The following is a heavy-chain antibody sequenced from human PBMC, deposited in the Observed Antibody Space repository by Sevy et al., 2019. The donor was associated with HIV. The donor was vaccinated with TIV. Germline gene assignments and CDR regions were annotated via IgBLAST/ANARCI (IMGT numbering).Heavy chain of an antibody. J-gene: IGHJ4*02. CDR1: GLTFSQYG. V-gene: IGHV3-30*02. CDR2: IRYDGSTK. Sequence: GGSLRLSCAATGLTFSQYGMEWVRQAPGKGLEWVALIRYDGSTKYYADSVKGRFTISRDNSKNMLYLQMNSLRPEDTALYSCAQHRDTLAAAAYLDHWGQGTLVTVSS. CDR3: AQHRDTLAAAAYLDH. D-gene: IGHD6-13*01.